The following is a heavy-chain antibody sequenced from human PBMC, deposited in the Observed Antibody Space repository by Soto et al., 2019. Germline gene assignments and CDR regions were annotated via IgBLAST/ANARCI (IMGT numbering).Heavy chain of an antibody. CDR3: ARCLLRRAVDLDNWFDP. J-gene: IGHJ5*02. V-gene: IGHV1-18*01. Sequence: QVQLVQSGAEVKKPGASVKVSCKASGYTFTSYVISWVRQAPGQGLEWMGWISAYNGNTNYAQKLQGRVTMTTDTSTRTAYMELRSLRSDDTAVYYCARCLLRRAVDLDNWFDPWGQGTLVTVSS. D-gene: IGHD6-19*01. CDR1: GYTFTSYV. CDR2: ISAYNGNT.